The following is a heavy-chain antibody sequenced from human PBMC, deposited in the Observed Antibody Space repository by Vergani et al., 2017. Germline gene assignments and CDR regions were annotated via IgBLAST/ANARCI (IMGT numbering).Heavy chain of an antibody. Sequence: EVMLVQSGAEVKKPGESLKISCKYSESSFISNEIAWVRQMSGKGLQWMGNINPIDSKIAYSPSFQGQAIMSLDKSITTAYLQWRSLKASDTAIYYCTGHGPCGDGACLHFDHWGQGTQVTVSS. CDR1: ESSFISNE. J-gene: IGHJ4*02. D-gene: IGHD2-21*01. CDR3: TGHGPCGDGACLHFDH. V-gene: IGHV5-51*01. CDR2: INPIDSKI.